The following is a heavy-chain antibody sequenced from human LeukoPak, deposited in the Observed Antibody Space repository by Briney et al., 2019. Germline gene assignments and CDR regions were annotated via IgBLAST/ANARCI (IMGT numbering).Heavy chain of an antibody. D-gene: IGHD1-26*01. CDR2: IIPTLGIA. J-gene: IGHJ1*01. Sequence: ASVKVSCKASGGTFSSYAISWVRQAPGQGLEWMGRIIPTLGIANYAQKFQGRVTITADKSTSTAYMELSSLRSEDTAVYYCARVGLIVGAMEYFQHWGQGTLVTVSS. V-gene: IGHV1-69*04. CDR3: ARVGLIVGAMEYFQH. CDR1: GGTFSSYA.